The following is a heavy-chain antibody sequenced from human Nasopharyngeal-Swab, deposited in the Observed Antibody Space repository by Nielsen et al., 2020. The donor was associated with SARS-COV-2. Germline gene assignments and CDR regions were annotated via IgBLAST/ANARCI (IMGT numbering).Heavy chain of an antibody. D-gene: IGHD4-23*01. V-gene: IGHV4-4*07. J-gene: IGHJ4*02. CDR3: ASSTRDYSGNSGDY. CDR2: IYTSGST. CDR1: GGSISSYY. Sequence: GSLRLSCTVSGGSISSYYWSWIRQPAGKGLEWIGRIYTSGSTNYNPSLKSRVTMSVDTSKNQFSLKLSSVTAADTAVYYCASSTRDYSGNSGDYWGQGTLVTVSS.